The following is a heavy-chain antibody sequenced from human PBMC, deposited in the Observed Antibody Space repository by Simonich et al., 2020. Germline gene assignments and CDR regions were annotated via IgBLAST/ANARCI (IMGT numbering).Heavy chain of an antibody. CDR3: ARDRYCSGGSCYYFDY. J-gene: IGHJ4*02. D-gene: IGHD2-15*01. V-gene: IGHV3-33*01. Sequence: QVQLVESVGGVVQPGRSLRLSCAVSGFTFSSYGMHWVRQAPGKGLEWVAVIWYDGSNKYYADSVKGRFTISRDNSKNTLYLQMNSLRAEDTAVYYCARDRYCSGGSCYYFDYWGQGTLVTVSS. CDR1: GFTFSSYG. CDR2: IWYDGSNK.